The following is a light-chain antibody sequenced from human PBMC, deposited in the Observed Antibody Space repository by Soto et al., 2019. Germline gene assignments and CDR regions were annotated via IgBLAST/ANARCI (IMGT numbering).Light chain of an antibody. CDR2: KAS. CDR1: QSISNG. Sequence: DIQMTQSPSTLSASVGDRVTITCRASQSISNGLAWYQQKVWKAPKLLIYKASILERGVPSRFSGSGSGTEFTLTISSLHPDDFANYHCQQYYNYWTFGQGTKVEIK. CDR3: QQYYNYWT. V-gene: IGKV1-5*03. J-gene: IGKJ1*01.